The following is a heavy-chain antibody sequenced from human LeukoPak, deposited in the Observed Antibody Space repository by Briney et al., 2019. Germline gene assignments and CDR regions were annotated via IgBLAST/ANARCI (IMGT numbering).Heavy chain of an antibody. V-gene: IGHV3-23*01. J-gene: IGHJ4*02. D-gene: IGHD6-13*01. CDR2: ISGSGGNT. CDR3: ARDPLSSSSFDL. Sequence: GGSLRLSCAASGFTFSSYAISWVRQAPGKGREWVSAISGSGGNTYYADSVEGPFTVSRDNAKNSLYLQMNSLRAEDTVVYYCARDPLSSSSFDLWGQGTLVTVSS. CDR1: GFTFSSYA.